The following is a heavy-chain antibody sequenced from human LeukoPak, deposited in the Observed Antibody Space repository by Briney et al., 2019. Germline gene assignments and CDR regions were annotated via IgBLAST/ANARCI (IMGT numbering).Heavy chain of an antibody. CDR3: ARSSPGGSPWIQLWSPFDY. J-gene: IGHJ4*02. CDR1: GGTFSSHA. D-gene: IGHD5-18*01. V-gene: IGHV1-69*13. Sequence: ASVKVSCKASGGTFSSHAISWMRQAPGQGLEWMGGIIPIFGTANYAQKFQGRVTITADESTSTAYMELSSLRSEDTAVYCCARSSPGGSPWIQLWSPFDYWGQGTLVTVSS. CDR2: IIPIFGTA.